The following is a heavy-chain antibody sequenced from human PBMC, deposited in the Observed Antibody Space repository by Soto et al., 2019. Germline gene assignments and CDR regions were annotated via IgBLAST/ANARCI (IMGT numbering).Heavy chain of an antibody. CDR3: ARDGSKGEGADY. V-gene: IGHV3-21*01. J-gene: IGHJ4*02. Sequence: GGSLRLSCAASGFTFSSYSMNWVRQAPGKGLEWVSSISSSSSYIYYADSVKGRFTISRDNAKNSLYLQMNSLRAEDTAVYYCARDGSKGEGADYWGQGTLVTVSS. D-gene: IGHD3-10*01. CDR2: ISSSSSYI. CDR1: GFTFSSYS.